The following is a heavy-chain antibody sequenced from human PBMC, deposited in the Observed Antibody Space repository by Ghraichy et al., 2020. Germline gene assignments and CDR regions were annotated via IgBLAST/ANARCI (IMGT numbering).Heavy chain of an antibody. CDR2: IYSSRST. V-gene: IGHV4-4*07. J-gene: IGHJ4*02. CDR3: AREVGMSWYYLPFEF. Sequence: SETLSLTCTVSGGSINDYYWTWIRQPAGKGLEWIGRIYSSRSTNYSPSLQSRVTMSVDTSKNQFSLRLTSVTAADTAVYYCAREVGMSWYYLPFEFWGQGTMVTVSS. D-gene: IGHD2/OR15-2a*01. CDR1: GGSINDYY.